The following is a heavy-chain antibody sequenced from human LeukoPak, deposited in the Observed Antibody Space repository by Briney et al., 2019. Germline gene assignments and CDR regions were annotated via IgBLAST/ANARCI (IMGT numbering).Heavy chain of an antibody. V-gene: IGHV4-61*09. CDR2: IYSSGST. CDR3: ARDTSPSYYDSSGYYYLRKSFAFDL. J-gene: IGHJ3*01. CDR1: GGSISSGNYY. D-gene: IGHD3-22*01. Sequence: SETLSLTCTVSGGSISSGNYYWSWIRQPAGKGLEWIGHIYSSGSTNYNPSLKSRVTISIDTSKNQFSLKLSSVTAADTAVYYCARDTSPSYYDSSGYYYLRKSFAFDLWGQGTMVTVSS.